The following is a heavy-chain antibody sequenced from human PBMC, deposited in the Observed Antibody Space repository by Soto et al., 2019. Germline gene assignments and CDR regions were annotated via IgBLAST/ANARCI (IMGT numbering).Heavy chain of an antibody. V-gene: IGHV4-59*11. D-gene: IGHD1-26*01. CDR2: IYYRGST. J-gene: IGHJ6*02. CDR1: GGSISSHY. CDR3: ARDGREASGMDG. Sequence: PSETLSLTCTVSGGSISSHYWSWVRQAPGKGLEWIGHIYYRGSTNYTPSLRSRSTISVDASKSQFSLNLNSVTTADTAVYYCARDGREASGMDGWGQGTKVT.